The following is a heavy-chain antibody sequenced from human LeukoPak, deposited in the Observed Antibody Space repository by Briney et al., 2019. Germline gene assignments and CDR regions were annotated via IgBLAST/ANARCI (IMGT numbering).Heavy chain of an antibody. CDR1: GYIFTSYA. V-gene: IGHV1-18*01. J-gene: IGHJ4*02. Sequence: ASVKVSCKASGYIFTSYAMHWVRQAPGQRLEWMGWISAYNGNTNYAQKLQGRVTMTTDTSTSTAYMELRSLRSDDTAVYYCARGRVGATKPAFDYWGQGTLVTVSS. D-gene: IGHD1-26*01. CDR2: ISAYNGNT. CDR3: ARGRVGATKPAFDY.